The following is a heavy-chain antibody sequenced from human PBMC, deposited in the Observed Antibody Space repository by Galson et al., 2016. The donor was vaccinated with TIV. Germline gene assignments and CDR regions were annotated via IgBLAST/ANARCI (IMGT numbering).Heavy chain of an antibody. D-gene: IGHD2-15*01. CDR2: IDPLGGGT. CDR1: GYTLSHYY. J-gene: IGHJ4*02. V-gene: IGHV1-46*01. Sequence: SVKVSCKASGYTLSHYYMHWVRQAPGQGLEWVGAIDPLGGGTTYVPQFQGRVTMTRDTSTSTVSMELTSLKSDDTAVLYCATFSGARGPFDYWGQGTLVAVSS. CDR3: ATFSGARGPFDY.